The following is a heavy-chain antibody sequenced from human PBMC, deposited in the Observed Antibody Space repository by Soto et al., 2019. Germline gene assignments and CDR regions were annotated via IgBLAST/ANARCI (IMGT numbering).Heavy chain of an antibody. J-gene: IGHJ6*02. CDR1: GFTFSSYA. CDR2: ISYDGSNK. CDR3: ARDRGCSSTSCYLWSGIAAAGIDYYYGMDV. D-gene: IGHD2-2*01. Sequence: QVQLVESGGGVVQPGRSLRLSCAASGFTFSSYAMHWVLQAPGKGLEWVAVISYDGSNKYYADSVKGRFTISRDNSKNTRYLQMNSLRAEDRAVYYCARDRGCSSTSCYLWSGIAAAGIDYYYGMDVWGQGTTVTVSS. V-gene: IGHV3-30-3*01.